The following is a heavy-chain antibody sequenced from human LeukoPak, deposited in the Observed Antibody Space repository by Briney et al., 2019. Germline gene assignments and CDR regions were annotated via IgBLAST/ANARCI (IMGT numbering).Heavy chain of an antibody. J-gene: IGHJ6*02. V-gene: IGHV4-61*01. CDR3: ARDRIVVVPAAILYYGMDV. Sequence: PSETLSLTCTVSGVSVSSGSYYWSWIRQPPGKGLEWIGYIYYSGSTNYNPSLKSRVTIPVDTSKNQFSLKLSSVTAADTAVYYCARDRIVVVPAAILYYGMDVWGQGTTVTVSS. D-gene: IGHD2-2*01. CDR2: IYYSGST. CDR1: GVSVSSGSYY.